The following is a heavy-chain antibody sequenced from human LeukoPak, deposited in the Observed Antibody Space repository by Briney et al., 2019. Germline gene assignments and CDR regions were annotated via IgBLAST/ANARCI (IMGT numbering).Heavy chain of an antibody. V-gene: IGHV3-23*01. D-gene: IGHD3-22*01. CDR1: GFIFSSYA. Sequence: GGSLRLSCAASGFIFSSYAMSWVRQAPGKGLEWVSAISGSGGSTYYADSVKGRFTISRDNSKNTLYLQMNSLRAEDTAVYYCAKADSYYDSSGPFDYWGQGTLVTVSS. CDR3: AKADSYYDSSGPFDY. J-gene: IGHJ4*02. CDR2: ISGSGGST.